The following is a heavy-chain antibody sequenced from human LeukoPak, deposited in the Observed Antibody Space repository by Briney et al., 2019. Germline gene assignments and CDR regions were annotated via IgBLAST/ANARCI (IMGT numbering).Heavy chain of an antibody. CDR3: ARYCSSTSCLNWFDP. CDR2: IYHSGST. D-gene: IGHD2-2*01. J-gene: IGHJ5*02. V-gene: IGHV4-30-2*01. CDR1: GGSISSGGYS. Sequence: SETLSLTCAVSGGSISSGGYSWSWIRQPPGKGLEWIGYIYHSGSTYYNPSFKSRVTISVDRSKNQFSLKLSSVTAADTAVYYCARYCSSTSCLNWFDPWGQGTLVTVSS.